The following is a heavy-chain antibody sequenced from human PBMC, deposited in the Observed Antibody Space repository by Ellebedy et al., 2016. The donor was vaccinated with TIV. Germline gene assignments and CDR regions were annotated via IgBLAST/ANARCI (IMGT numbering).Heavy chain of an antibody. CDR1: GFTFSDYY. V-gene: IGHV3-11*05. Sequence: GGSLRLXXAASGFTFSDYYMSWIRQAPGKGLEWVSYISSSSSYTNYADSVKGRFTISRDNAKNSLYLQMNSLRAEDTALYYCARGFRIAAAGAPHPPGFDYWGQGTLVTVSS. D-gene: IGHD6-13*01. CDR3: ARGFRIAAAGAPHPPGFDY. J-gene: IGHJ4*02. CDR2: ISSSSSYT.